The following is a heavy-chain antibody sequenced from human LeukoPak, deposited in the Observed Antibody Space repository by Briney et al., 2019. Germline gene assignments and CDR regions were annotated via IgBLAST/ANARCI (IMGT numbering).Heavy chain of an antibody. CDR1: GYTFTDPY. Sequence: ASVKVSCKASGYTFTDPYIHWVRQAPGQGLEWMGWINPDSGGTNYAQKFQGRVTMTRDTSISTAYMELNRLTFDDAAVYYCARDGDSPDVWGQGTTVTVSS. J-gene: IGHJ6*02. CDR3: ARDGDSPDV. CDR2: INPDSGGT. D-gene: IGHD7-27*01. V-gene: IGHV1-2*02.